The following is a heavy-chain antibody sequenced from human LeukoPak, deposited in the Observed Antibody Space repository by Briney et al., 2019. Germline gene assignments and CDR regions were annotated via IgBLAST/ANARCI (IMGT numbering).Heavy chain of an antibody. CDR3: ARAWDSWPNDY. Sequence: ASVKVSCKASGYTFTAYYIHWVRQAPGQGLEWMGWINPNSGGTKYAQKFQGRVTMTRDTSISTAYMELSRLRSDDTAVYYCARAWDSWPNDYWGQGTLVTVSS. D-gene: IGHD6-13*01. J-gene: IGHJ4*02. CDR1: GYTFTAYY. CDR2: INPNSGGT. V-gene: IGHV1-2*02.